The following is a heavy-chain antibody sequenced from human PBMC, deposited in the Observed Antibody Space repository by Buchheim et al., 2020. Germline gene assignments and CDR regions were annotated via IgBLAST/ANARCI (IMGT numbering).Heavy chain of an antibody. V-gene: IGHV3-23*01. CDR1: EFTLSNYD. Sequence: EVQLLQSGGGLVQPGGSLRLYCAASEFTLSNYDMRWFRQAPGKGLEWVSTISGIGADTYYADSVKGRFTVSRDDSKNTLYLQMNSLRVEDAATYYCAKKMTTGYGPCDYWGQGTL. CDR3: AKKMTTGYGPCDY. CDR2: ISGIGADT. J-gene: IGHJ4*02. D-gene: IGHD3-9*01.